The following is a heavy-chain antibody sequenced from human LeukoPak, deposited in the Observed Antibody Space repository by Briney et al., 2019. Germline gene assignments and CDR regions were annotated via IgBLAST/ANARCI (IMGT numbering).Heavy chain of an antibody. Sequence: GGSLRLSCAASGFTFSSYSMNWVRQAPGKGLEWVSYISSSSSTIYYADSVKGRFTISRDNAKNSLFLQMHSLRTEDTAVYYCARVAISTAGARHDYYYGMDVWGQGTTVTVSS. CDR2: ISSSSSTI. CDR1: GFTFSSYS. CDR3: ARVAISTAGARHDYYYGMDV. J-gene: IGHJ6*02. D-gene: IGHD6-13*01. V-gene: IGHV3-48*01.